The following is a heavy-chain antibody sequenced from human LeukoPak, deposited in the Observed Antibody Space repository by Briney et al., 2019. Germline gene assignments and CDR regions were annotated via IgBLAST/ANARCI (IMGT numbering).Heavy chain of an antibody. J-gene: IGHJ4*02. CDR2: IYTSGST. V-gene: IGHV4-4*07. CDR1: GGSISSYY. CDR3: ARDYGDFWSGTYYFDY. D-gene: IGHD3-3*01. Sequence: PSETLSLTCTVSGGSISSYYWSWIRQPAGKGLEWIGRIYTSGSTNYNPSLKSRVTMSVDTSKNQFSLKLSSVTAADTAVYYCARDYGDFWSGTYYFDYWGQGTLVTVSS.